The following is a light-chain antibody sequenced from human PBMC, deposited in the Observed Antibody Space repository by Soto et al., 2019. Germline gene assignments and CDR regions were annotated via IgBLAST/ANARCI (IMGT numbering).Light chain of an antibody. Sequence: QSVLTQPPSVSAAPGQKVTISCSGSSSNIENNYVSWYQQLPGTAPKLLIYDNNKRPSGIPDRFSGSKSGTSATLVITGLPTGDEADYYCGTWDSSLSAGVFGGGTKLTVL. J-gene: IGLJ2*01. CDR1: SSNIENNY. CDR2: DNN. CDR3: GTWDSSLSAGV. V-gene: IGLV1-51*01.